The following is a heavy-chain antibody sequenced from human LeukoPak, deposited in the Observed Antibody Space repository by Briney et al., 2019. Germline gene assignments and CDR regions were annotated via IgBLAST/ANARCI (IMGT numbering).Heavy chain of an antibody. CDR2: IIPIFGTA. D-gene: IGHD3-9*01. CDR1: GGTFSSYA. Sequence: SVKVSCKASGGTFSSYAISWVRQAPGQGLEWMGGIIPIFGTANYAQKFQGRVTITADESTSTAYMELSSLRSEDTAVYYCARASAYDILTGYYWAFDIWGQGTMVTVSS. CDR3: ARASAYDILTGYYWAFDI. V-gene: IGHV1-69*13. J-gene: IGHJ3*02.